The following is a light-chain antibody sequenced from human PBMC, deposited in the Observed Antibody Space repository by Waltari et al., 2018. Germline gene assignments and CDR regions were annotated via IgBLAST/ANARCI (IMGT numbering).Light chain of an antibody. V-gene: IGLV2-14*01. CDR1: SSDDGGYNY. J-gene: IGLJ3*02. CDR3: CSFTSRSTWV. CDR2: DVS. Sequence: QSALTQPASVSGAPGQSITISCTGTSSDDGGYNYVSWYQQHPGKVPKLLIFDVSNRPSGVSNSFSGSKSGNTASLTICGLQAEDESDYYCCSFTSRSTWVFGGETKLTVL.